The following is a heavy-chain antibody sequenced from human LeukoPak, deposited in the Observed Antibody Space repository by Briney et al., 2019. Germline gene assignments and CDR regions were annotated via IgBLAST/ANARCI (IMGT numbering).Heavy chain of an antibody. Sequence: SETLSLTCTVSGGSISSSSYYWGWIRQPPGKGLEWIGSIYYSGSTYYNPSLKSRVTISVDTSKNQFSLKLGSVTAADTAVYYCARLLDWFDPWGQGTLVTVSS. CDR3: ARLLDWFDP. J-gene: IGHJ5*02. CDR1: GGSISSSSYY. V-gene: IGHV4-39*01. CDR2: IYYSGST.